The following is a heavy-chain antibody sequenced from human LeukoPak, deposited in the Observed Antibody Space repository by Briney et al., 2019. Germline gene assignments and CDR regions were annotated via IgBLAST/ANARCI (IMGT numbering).Heavy chain of an antibody. V-gene: IGHV1-24*01. J-gene: IGHJ6*03. D-gene: IGHD3-3*01. CDR2: FDPEDGET. Sequence: ASVKVSCKVSGYTLTELSMHWVRQAPGKGLEWMGGFDPEDGETIYAQKFQGRVTMTEDTSTDTAYMELSSLRSEDTAVYYCATAWVIFGVVIMNYYYCYMDVWGKGTTVTVSS. CDR3: ATAWVIFGVVIMNYYYCYMDV. CDR1: GYTLTELS.